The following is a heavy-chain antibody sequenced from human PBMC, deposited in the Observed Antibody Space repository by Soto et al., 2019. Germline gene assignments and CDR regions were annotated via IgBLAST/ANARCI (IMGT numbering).Heavy chain of an antibody. CDR2: ISSSGSII. V-gene: IGHV3-11*01. CDR1: GFTFSDNY. D-gene: IGHD3-22*01. CDR3: ARDLGYYESDGYFDY. J-gene: IGHJ4*02. Sequence: LRLSCAASGFTFSDNYMSWIRQAPGEGLEWVSYISSSGSIIYYADSVKGRFTISRDNAKNSLYLQMDSLRAEDTAVYYCARDLGYYESDGYFDYWGQGALVTVSS.